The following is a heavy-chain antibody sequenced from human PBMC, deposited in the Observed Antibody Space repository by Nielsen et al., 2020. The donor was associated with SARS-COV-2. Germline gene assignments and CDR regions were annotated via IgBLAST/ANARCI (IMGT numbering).Heavy chain of an antibody. J-gene: IGHJ4*02. CDR3: ARAPVNYDFWSGYSDYFDY. CDR2: ISGSGGST. D-gene: IGHD3-3*01. V-gene: IGHV3-23*01. Sequence: WIRQPPGKGLEWVSAISGSGGSTYYADSVKGRFTISRDNSKNTLYLQMNSLRAEDTAVYYCARAPVNYDFWSGYSDYFDYWGQGTLVTVSS.